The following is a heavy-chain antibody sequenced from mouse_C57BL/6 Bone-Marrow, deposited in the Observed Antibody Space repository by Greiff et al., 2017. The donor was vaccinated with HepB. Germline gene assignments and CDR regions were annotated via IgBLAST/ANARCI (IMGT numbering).Heavy chain of an antibody. Sequence: QVQLQQPGAELVKPGASVKLSCKASGYTFTSYWMHWVKQRPGQGLEWIGMIHPNSGSTNYNAKFKSKSTLTVDKSSSTAYMQLSSLTSEDSAVYYCASPPYYGSSYGFAYWGQGTLVTVSA. V-gene: IGHV1-64*01. CDR2: IHPNSGST. CDR3: ASPPYYGSSYGFAY. J-gene: IGHJ3*01. CDR1: GYTFTSYW. D-gene: IGHD1-1*01.